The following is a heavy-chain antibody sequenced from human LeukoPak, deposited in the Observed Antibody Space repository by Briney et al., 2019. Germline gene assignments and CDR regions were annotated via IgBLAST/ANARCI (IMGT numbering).Heavy chain of an antibody. D-gene: IGHD2-2*01. V-gene: IGHV4-4*07. CDR3: ARDGDCSSTSCYHAFDI. Sequence: SETLSLTCTVSGGSISSYYWSWIRQPAGKGLEWIGRIYTSGSTNYNPSLKSRVTMSVDTSKNQFSLKLSSVTAADTAVYYCARDGDCSSTSCYHAFDIWGQGTMVTVSS. CDR1: GGSISSYY. J-gene: IGHJ3*02. CDR2: IYTSGST.